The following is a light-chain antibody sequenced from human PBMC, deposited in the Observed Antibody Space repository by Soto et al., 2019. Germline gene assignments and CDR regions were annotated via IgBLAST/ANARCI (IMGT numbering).Light chain of an antibody. CDR3: AAWDDSLNGPV. J-gene: IGLJ3*02. CDR2: YDD. V-gene: IGLV1-36*01. Sequence: QPVLTQPPSVSEAPRQRVTISCSGSSSNIGNNAVNWYQQLPGKAPKLLIYYDDLLPSGVSDRFSGSKSGTSASLAISGLQSEDEADYYCAAWDDSLNGPVFGGGTKLT. CDR1: SSNIGNNA.